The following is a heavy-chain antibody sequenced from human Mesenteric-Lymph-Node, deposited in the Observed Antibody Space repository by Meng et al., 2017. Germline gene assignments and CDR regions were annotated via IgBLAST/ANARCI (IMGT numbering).Heavy chain of an antibody. CDR3: ARGKPYYYDSSGYYYLNWFDP. J-gene: IGHJ5*02. CDR2: INTDDGDT. Sequence: ASVKVSCKTSGYTFITYAMHWVRQAPGQRPEWMGWINTDDGDTRYSQKFQDRVTITRDTSANTAYMELSSLRSEDTAVYYCARGKPYYYDSSGYYYLNWFDPWGQGTLVTVSS. V-gene: IGHV1-3*04. CDR1: GYTFITYA. D-gene: IGHD3-22*01.